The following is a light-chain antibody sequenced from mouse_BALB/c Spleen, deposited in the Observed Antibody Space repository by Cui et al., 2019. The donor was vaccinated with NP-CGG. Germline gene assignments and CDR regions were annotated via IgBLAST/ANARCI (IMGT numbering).Light chain of an antibody. J-gene: IGLJ1*01. V-gene: IGLV1*01. CDR1: TGAVTTSNY. CDR2: GTN. Sequence: VLTQESALTTSPGETVTLTCRSSTGAVTTSNYAKWVQEKPDHLFTGLIGGTNNRAPGVPARFSGSLIGDKAALTITGAQTEDEAIYFCALWYSNHWVFGGGTKLTVL. CDR3: ALWYSNHWV.